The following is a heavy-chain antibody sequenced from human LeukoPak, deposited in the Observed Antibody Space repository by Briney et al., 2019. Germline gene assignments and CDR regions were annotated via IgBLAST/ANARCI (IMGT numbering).Heavy chain of an antibody. D-gene: IGHD4-11*01. J-gene: IGHJ4*02. V-gene: IGHV3-21*04. CDR3: ARLQVLDY. Sequence: GGSLRLSCAASGFTFSTFSMNWVRQTPGKGLEWVSAISGSGSDIYYADSVKGRFTISRDNAKNSLYLQMNSLRAEDTAVYYCARLQVLDYWGQGTLVTVSS. CDR2: ISGSGSDI. CDR1: GFTFSTFS.